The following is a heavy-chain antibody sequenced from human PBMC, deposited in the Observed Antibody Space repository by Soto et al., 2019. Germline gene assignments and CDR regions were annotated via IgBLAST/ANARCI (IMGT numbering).Heavy chain of an antibody. CDR1: GFTFSSYW. CDR3: ARDEYDSSGYYWYYYYGMDV. CDR2: IKQDGSEK. V-gene: IGHV3-7*03. D-gene: IGHD3-22*01. Sequence: GGSLRLSCAASGFTFSSYWMSWVRQAPGKGLEWVANIKQDGSEKYYVDSVKGRFTISRDNAKNSLYLQMNSLRAEDTAVYYCARDEYDSSGYYWYYYYGMDVWGQGTTVTVS. J-gene: IGHJ6*02.